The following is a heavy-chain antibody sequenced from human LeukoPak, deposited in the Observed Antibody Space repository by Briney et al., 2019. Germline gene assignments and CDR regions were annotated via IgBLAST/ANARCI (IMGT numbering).Heavy chain of an antibody. CDR2: IIPFFGTG. D-gene: IGHD3-10*01. Sequence: GSSVKVSCKASGGTFSNYAISWVRQAPGQGLEWMGGIIPFFGTGNYAQKFQGRVTITTDESTSTAYMELSSLRSEDTAVYYCAREGYYYGSGSYPYGYWGQGTLLTVSS. CDR1: GGTFSNYA. CDR3: AREGYYYGSGSYPYGY. V-gene: IGHV1-69*05. J-gene: IGHJ4*02.